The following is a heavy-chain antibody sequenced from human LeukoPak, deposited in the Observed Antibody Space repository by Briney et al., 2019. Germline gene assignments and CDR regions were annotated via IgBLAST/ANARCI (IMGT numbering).Heavy chain of an antibody. J-gene: IGHJ2*01. CDR2: TSASGANT. V-gene: IGHV3-23*01. CDR3: AKVASGWYGWYFDL. D-gene: IGHD6-19*01. CDR1: GFTVSDNY. Sequence: PGGSLRLSCAASGFTVSDNYMTWVRQAPGKGLEWVSGTSASGANTYHADSVKGRFTISRDNSKNTLYLQMNSLRVEDTAVYYCAKVASGWYGWYFDLWGRGTLVTVSS.